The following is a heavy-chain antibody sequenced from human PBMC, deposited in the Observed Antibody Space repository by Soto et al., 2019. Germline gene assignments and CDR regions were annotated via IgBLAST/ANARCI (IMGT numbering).Heavy chain of an antibody. J-gene: IGHJ6*03. CDR1: GFTFSDHY. CDR2: TRNKANSYTT. D-gene: IGHD3-3*01. CDR3: ARGVGAGRVLEWLSSSKYYYYYMDV. Sequence: GGSLRLSCAASGFTFSDHYMDWVRQAPGKGLEWVGRTRNKANSYTTEYAASVKGRFTISRDDSKNSLYLQMNSLKTEDTAVYYCARGVGAGRVLEWLSSSKYYYYYMDVWGKGTTVTVSS. V-gene: IGHV3-72*01.